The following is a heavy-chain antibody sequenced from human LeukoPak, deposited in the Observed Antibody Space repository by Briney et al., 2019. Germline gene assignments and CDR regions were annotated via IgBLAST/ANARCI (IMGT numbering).Heavy chain of an antibody. CDR3: ARGGGSGRGNWFDP. CDR2: VYYSGST. Sequence: SETLSLTCTVSGGSISPYYWSWIQQPPGKGLEWIGYVYYSGSTNYNPSLKSRVTISVDTSKSQFSLKLTPVTAADTAVYYCARGGGSGRGNWFDPWGQGSLVIVSS. J-gene: IGHJ5*02. D-gene: IGHD3-10*01. V-gene: IGHV4-59*01. CDR1: GGSISPYY.